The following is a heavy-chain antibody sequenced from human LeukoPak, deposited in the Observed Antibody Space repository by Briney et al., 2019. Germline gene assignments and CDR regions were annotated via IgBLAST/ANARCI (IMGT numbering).Heavy chain of an antibody. J-gene: IGHJ4*02. CDR1: GGSISSSSYY. D-gene: IGHD2-15*01. Sequence: SETLSLTCTVPGGSISSSSYYWGWIRQPPGKGLEWIGSISYSGSTYYNPSLKSRVTIFVETSKNQFSLNLTSVTAADTAVYYCATIQIMVVPATLNYWGQGTLVTVSS. CDR3: ATIQIMVVPATLNY. CDR2: ISYSGST. V-gene: IGHV4-39*01.